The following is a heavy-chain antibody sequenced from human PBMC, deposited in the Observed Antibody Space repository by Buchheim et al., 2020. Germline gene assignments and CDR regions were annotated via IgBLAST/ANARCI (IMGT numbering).Heavy chain of an antibody. J-gene: IGHJ6*02. Sequence: EVQLLESGGGLVQPGGSLRLSCAASGFTFSSYAMSWVRQAPGKGLEWVSAISVSGGSTYYADSVKGRFTISSDNSKNTLYLQMNSLRAEDTAVYFCGRYCSSTSCTPYYYYGMDVWGQGTT. D-gene: IGHD2-2*01. CDR3: GRYCSSTSCTPYYYYGMDV. CDR2: ISVSGGST. CDR1: GFTFSSYA. V-gene: IGHV3-23*01.